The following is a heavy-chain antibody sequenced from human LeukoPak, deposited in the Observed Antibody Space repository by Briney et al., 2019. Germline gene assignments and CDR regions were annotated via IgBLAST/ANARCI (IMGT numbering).Heavy chain of an antibody. J-gene: IGHJ4*02. V-gene: IGHV4-4*07. D-gene: IGHD5-18*01. CDR2: IYTSGST. CDR3: ARGTGDRYSYGTYYFDY. CDR1: GGSISSYY. Sequence: KSSETLSLTCTVPGGSISSYYWSWIRQPAGKGLEWIGRIYTSGSTNYNPSLKSRVTMSVDTSKNQFSLKLSSVTAADTAVYYCARGTGDRYSYGTYYFDYWGQGTLVTVSS.